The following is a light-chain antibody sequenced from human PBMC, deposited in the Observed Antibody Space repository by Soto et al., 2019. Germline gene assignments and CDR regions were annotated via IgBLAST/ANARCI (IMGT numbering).Light chain of an antibody. J-gene: IGKJ2*01. CDR3: QQYSTYSPYT. V-gene: IGKV1-5*01. Sequence: EIQITQSASTVPASVGDRFTITCRASQSISNWLAWYQQKPGTAPQVLIYHASNLQSGVPSRFSGSGSGTEFTLTISSLQPDDFATYYCQQYSTYSPYTVGPGTKVEIK. CDR1: QSISNW. CDR2: HAS.